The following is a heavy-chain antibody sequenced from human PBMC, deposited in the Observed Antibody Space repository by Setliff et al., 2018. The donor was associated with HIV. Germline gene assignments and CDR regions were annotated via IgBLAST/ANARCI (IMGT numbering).Heavy chain of an antibody. Sequence: GASVKVSCKASGGTFSSYAISWVRQAPGQGLEWMGGIIPIFGTANYAQKFQGRVTITADESTSTAYMELSSLRSEDTAVYYCASRSSGYLFGAFDIWGQGTMVTVSS. CDR2: IIPIFGTA. J-gene: IGHJ3*02. CDR1: GGTFSSYA. V-gene: IGHV1-69*13. D-gene: IGHD3-22*01. CDR3: ASRSSGYLFGAFDI.